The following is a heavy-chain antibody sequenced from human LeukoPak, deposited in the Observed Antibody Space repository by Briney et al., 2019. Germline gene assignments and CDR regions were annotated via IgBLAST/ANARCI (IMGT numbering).Heavy chain of an antibody. CDR2: IKQDGSAK. V-gene: IGHV3-7*01. CDR1: GFTFSVFW. J-gene: IGHJ4*02. Sequence: GGSLRLTCAASGFTFSVFWMSWVRQAPGKGLEWVANIKQDGSAKYYVDSVKGRFTISRDNARNSLYLEMNNLRAEDTAIYYCATSYDSSGNNWGQGTLDTVSS. CDR3: ATSYDSSGNN. D-gene: IGHD3-22*01.